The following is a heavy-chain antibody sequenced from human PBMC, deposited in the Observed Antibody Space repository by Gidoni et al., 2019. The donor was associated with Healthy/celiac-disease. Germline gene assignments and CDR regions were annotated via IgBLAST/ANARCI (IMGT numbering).Heavy chain of an antibody. CDR3: ARGEVVVVPTGAFDI. V-gene: IGHV1-3*01. CDR1: GFTFTSYA. Sequence: QVQLVQSGAEVKKPGASVKVSCKASGFTFTSYAMHWVRQAPGQRLEWMGWINAGNGNTKYSQKFQGRVNITRDTSASTAYMELSSLRSEDTAVYYCARGEVVVVPTGAFDIWGQGTMVTVSS. CDR2: INAGNGNT. J-gene: IGHJ3*02. D-gene: IGHD3-22*01.